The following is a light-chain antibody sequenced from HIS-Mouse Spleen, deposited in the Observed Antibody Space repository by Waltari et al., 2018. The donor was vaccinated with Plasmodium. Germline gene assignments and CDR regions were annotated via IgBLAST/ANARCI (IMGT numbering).Light chain of an antibody. CDR1: SSAVGGYNY. V-gene: IGLV2-14*03. J-gene: IGLJ2*01. Sequence: QSALTQPASVSGSPGQSITIPCPGTSSAVGGYNYVPWYQQHPGKAPKLMIYDFSKRPSGVSNRFSGSKSGNTASLTISGLQAEDEADYYCSSYTSSSTLVFGGGTKLTVL. CDR2: DFS. CDR3: SSYTSSSTLV.